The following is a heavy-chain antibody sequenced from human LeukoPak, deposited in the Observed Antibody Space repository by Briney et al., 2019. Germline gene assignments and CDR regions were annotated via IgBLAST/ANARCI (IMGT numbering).Heavy chain of an antibody. CDR3: ARHYGGNSAWYFDL. D-gene: IGHD4-23*01. J-gene: IGHJ2*01. Sequence: GGSLRLSCAASGFTVSSNYMSWVRQAPGKGLEWVSVIYSGGSTYYADSVKGRFTISRDNSKNTLYLQMNTLTAEDTAVYYCARHYGGNSAWYFDLWGRGALVTVSS. V-gene: IGHV3-66*04. CDR1: GFTVSSNY. CDR2: IYSGGST.